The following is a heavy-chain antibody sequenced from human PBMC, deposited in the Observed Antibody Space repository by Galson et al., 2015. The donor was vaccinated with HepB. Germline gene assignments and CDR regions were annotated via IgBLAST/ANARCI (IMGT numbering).Heavy chain of an antibody. CDR2: IKSKADGGAT. D-gene: IGHD3-16*01. V-gene: IGHV3-15*01. Sequence: SLRLSCAASRFTFTNAWMRWIRQAPGKGLEWVGHIKSKADGGATYYAEPVKGRFTISRDDSKNTLYLQMNSLKTEDSAVYYCATDPAPLYYDSNTSDFDIWGQGTMVIVSS. CDR1: RFTFTNAW. J-gene: IGHJ3*02. CDR3: ATDPAPLYYDSNTSDFDI.